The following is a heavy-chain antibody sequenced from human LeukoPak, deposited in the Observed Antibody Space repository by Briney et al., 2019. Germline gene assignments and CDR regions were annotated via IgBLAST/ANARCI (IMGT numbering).Heavy chain of an antibody. Sequence: GESLKISCQGSGYNFPNYWIGWVRQMPGKGLEWMGIIYPGDSDTKYSPSFQGQVTISADKSISTAYLQWSNLKASDTAMYYCARPGATAAAGTWAYWGQGTLVTVSS. CDR1: GYNFPNYW. CDR3: ARPGATAAAGTWAY. D-gene: IGHD6-13*01. V-gene: IGHV5-51*01. CDR2: IYPGDSDT. J-gene: IGHJ4*02.